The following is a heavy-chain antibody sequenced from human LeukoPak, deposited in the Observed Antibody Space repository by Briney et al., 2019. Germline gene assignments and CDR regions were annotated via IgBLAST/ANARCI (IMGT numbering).Heavy chain of an antibody. CDR2: ISGSGGRT. Sequence: GGSLRLSCAASGFTFSSYAMSWVSQAPGKGLEWVSAISGSGGRTYYADSVKGRFTISRDNSKNTLYLQMNSLRAEDTAVYYCAKDASGIAAAGTAHWGQGTLVTASS. CDR3: AKDASGIAAAGTAH. J-gene: IGHJ4*02. V-gene: IGHV3-23*01. D-gene: IGHD6-13*01. CDR1: GFTFSSYA.